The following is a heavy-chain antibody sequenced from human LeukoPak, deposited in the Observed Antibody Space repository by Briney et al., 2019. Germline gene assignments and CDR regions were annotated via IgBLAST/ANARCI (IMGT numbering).Heavy chain of an antibody. CDR1: GGSISSGGYY. CDR3: ARDYYDTLFDI. J-gene: IGHJ3*02. CDR2: IYHSGST. Sequence: PSETLSLTCTVSGGSISSGGYYWSWIRQHPGKGLEWIGYIYHSGSTYYNPSLKSRVTRSVDTSKHQFLLTLSSVTDADTAVYYCARDYYDTLFDIWGQGTMVTVSS. V-gene: IGHV4-31*03. D-gene: IGHD3-22*01.